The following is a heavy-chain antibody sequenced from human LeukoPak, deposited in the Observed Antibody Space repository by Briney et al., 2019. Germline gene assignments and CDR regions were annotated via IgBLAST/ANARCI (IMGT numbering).Heavy chain of an antibody. Sequence: SETLSLTCAVSGGSISSSNWWSWVRQPPGKGLEWIGEIYHSGSTNYNPSLKSRVTISVDTSKNQFSLKLSSVTAADTAVYYCARVVDYLDAFDIWGQGTMVTVSS. CDR1: GGSISSSNW. J-gene: IGHJ3*02. CDR3: ARVVDYLDAFDI. D-gene: IGHD2-15*01. V-gene: IGHV4-4*02. CDR2: IYHSGST.